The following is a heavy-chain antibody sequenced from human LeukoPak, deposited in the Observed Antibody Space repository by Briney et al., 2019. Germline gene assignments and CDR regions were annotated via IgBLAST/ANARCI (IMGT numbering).Heavy chain of an antibody. CDR2: IYHSGST. Sequence: NSSETLSLTCAVSGGSISSSNWWSWVGQPPGKGLEWIGEIYHSGSTNYNPSLKSRVTISVDKSKNQFSLKLSSVTAADTAVYYCARDYYDSSGYSFDYWGQGTLVTVSS. V-gene: IGHV4-4*02. D-gene: IGHD3-22*01. CDR3: ARDYYDSSGYSFDY. J-gene: IGHJ4*02. CDR1: GGSISSSNW.